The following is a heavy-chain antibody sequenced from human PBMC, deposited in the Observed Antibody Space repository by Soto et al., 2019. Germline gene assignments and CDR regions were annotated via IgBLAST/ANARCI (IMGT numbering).Heavy chain of an antibody. V-gene: IGHV4-31*03. J-gene: IGHJ4*02. D-gene: IGHD1-1*01. CDR1: GGSISSGGYY. CDR3: ARAGGGVENYFDY. Sequence: QVQLQESGPGLVKPSQTLSLTCTVSGGSISSGGYYWSWIRQHPGKGLERIGYIYYSGRTYYNASLKSRVTISVDTSKNLFAGKLSSVSAADTAVYYCARAGGGVENYFDYWGQGTLVTVSS. CDR2: IYYSGRT.